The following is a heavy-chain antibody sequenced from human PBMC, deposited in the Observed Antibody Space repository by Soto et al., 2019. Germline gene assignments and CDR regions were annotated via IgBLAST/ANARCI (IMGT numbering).Heavy chain of an antibody. V-gene: IGHV1-2*04. Sequence: ASVKVSCKASGYTFTGYYMHWVRQAPGQGLEWMGWINPNSGGTNYAQKFQGWVTMTRDTSISTAYMELSRLRSDDTAVYYCARDWKGYCSGGSCWYYFDYWGQGTLVTVSS. CDR2: INPNSGGT. J-gene: IGHJ4*02. CDR3: ARDWKGYCSGGSCWYYFDY. CDR1: GYTFTGYY. D-gene: IGHD2-15*01.